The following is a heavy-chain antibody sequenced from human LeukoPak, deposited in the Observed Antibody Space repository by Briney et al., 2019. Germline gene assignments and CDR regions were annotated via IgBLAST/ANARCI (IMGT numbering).Heavy chain of an antibody. J-gene: IGHJ4*02. Sequence: PGRSLRLSCAPSGFTFSSYAMHWVRQAPGKGLEWVAVISYDGSNKYYADSVKGRFTISRDNSKNTLYLQMNSLRAEDTAVYYCARERTLVVTATGHFDYWGQGTLVTVSS. CDR3: ARERTLVVTATGHFDY. D-gene: IGHD2-21*02. CDR2: ISYDGSNK. CDR1: GFTFSSYA. V-gene: IGHV3-30-3*01.